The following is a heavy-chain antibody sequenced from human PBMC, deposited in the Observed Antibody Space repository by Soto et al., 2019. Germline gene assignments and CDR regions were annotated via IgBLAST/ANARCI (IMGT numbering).Heavy chain of an antibody. Sequence: QVKLVQSGGEVKKPGASVKVSCKTSGYMFNSYGMSWLRQAPGQGLEWLGWISGYNGKTEYAEKFQGRVTMTIETSTTTVHMELRSLRYDDTASYYCARDETYTSGWYFEYWGQGTLVTVTP. D-gene: IGHD6-19*01. J-gene: IGHJ4*02. CDR1: GYMFNSYG. CDR2: ISGYNGKT. V-gene: IGHV1-18*01. CDR3: ARDETYTSGWYFEY.